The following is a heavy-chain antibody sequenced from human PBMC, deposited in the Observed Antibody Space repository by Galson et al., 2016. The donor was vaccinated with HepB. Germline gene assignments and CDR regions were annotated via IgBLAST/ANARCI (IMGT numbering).Heavy chain of an antibody. CDR2: FDPEDGET. CDR1: GYTLTELS. J-gene: IGHJ6*02. CDR3: ASIPPIRDCTGTSCYDYGMDV. D-gene: IGHD2-2*01. V-gene: IGHV1-24*01. Sequence: SVKVSCKVSGYTLTELSMHWVRQAPGKGLEWMGGFDPEDGETIYVQKFQDRVTMTEDTSTDTAYMELSSLRSEATAVYYCASIPPIRDCTGTSCYDYGMDVWGQGTTVTVSS.